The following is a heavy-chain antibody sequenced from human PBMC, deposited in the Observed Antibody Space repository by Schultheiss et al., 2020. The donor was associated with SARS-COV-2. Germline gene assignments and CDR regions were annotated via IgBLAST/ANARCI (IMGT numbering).Heavy chain of an antibody. CDR3: ARLAARRGWFDP. D-gene: IGHD6-6*01. V-gene: IGHV1-24*01. J-gene: IGHJ5*02. CDR1: GYTLTELS. CDR2: FDPEDGET. Sequence: ASVKVSCKVSGYTLTELSMHWVRQAPGKGLEWMGGFDPEDGETIYAQKFQGRVTMTEDTSTDTAYMELSSLRSEDTAVYYCARLAARRGWFDPWGQGTLVTVSS.